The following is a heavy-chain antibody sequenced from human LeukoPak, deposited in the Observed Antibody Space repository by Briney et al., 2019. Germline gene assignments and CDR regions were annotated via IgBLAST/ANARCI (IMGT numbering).Heavy chain of an antibody. Sequence: GGSLRLSCAASGFTFSSYAMHWVRQAPGKGLEWVANIKQDGSEKYYVDSVKGRFTISRDSAKNSLYLQMNSLRAEDTAVYYCARDRPPGYSYGYDYWGQGTLVTISS. CDR2: IKQDGSEK. J-gene: IGHJ4*02. CDR1: GFTFSSYA. V-gene: IGHV3-7*01. CDR3: ARDRPPGYSYGYDY. D-gene: IGHD5-18*01.